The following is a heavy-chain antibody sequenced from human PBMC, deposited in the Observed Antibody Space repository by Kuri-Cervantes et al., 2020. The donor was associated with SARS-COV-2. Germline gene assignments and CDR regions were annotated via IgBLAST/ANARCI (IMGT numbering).Heavy chain of an antibody. CDR1: GFTVSSNY. CDR3: ARDITGGGQQLVLFY. D-gene: IGHD6-13*01. V-gene: IGHV3-21*01. CDR2: ISSSSSYI. J-gene: IGHJ4*02. Sequence: GESLKISCAASGFTVSSNYMSWVRQPPGKGLEWVSSISSSSSYIYYADSVKGRFTISRDNSKNTLYLQMNSLRAEDTAVYYCARDITGGGQQLVLFYWGQGTLVTVSS.